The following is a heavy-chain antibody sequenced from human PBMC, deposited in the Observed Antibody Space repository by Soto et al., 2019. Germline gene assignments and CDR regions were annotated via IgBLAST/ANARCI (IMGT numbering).Heavy chain of an antibody. CDR1: GFTFSSYG. J-gene: IGHJ4*02. V-gene: IGHV3-33*01. CDR2: IWYDGSNK. D-gene: IGHD2-2*01. CDR3: ARDQEDIVVVPAAMHY. Sequence: PGGSLRLSCAASGFTFSSYGMHWVRQAPGKGLEWVAVIWYDGSNKYYADSVKGRFTISRDNSKNTLYLQMNSLRAEDTAVYYCARDQEDIVVVPAAMHYWGQGTLVTVSS.